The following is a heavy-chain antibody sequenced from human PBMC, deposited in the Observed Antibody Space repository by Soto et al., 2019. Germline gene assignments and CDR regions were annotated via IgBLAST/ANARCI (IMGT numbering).Heavy chain of an antibody. CDR2: ISGSGGST. J-gene: IGHJ6*02. D-gene: IGHD3-3*01. Sequence: QPGGSLRLSCAASGFTFSSYAMSWVRQAPGKGLEWVSAISGSGGSTYYADSVKGRFTISRDNSKNTLYLQMNSLRAEDTAVYYCAKLQGDLEWLFYYYYGMDVWGQGATVTVSS. V-gene: IGHV3-23*01. CDR3: AKLQGDLEWLFYYYYGMDV. CDR1: GFTFSSYA.